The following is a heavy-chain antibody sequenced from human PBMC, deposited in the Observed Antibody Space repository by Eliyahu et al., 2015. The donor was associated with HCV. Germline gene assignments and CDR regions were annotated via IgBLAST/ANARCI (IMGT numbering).Heavy chain of an antibody. CDR1: GYIFXTLA. CDR2: INPGTGAT. Sequence: QVHLEQSGAEVKKSGASXQVSCKGSGYIFXTLALHWVRQAPGQSPEWMGWINPGTGATKYSQKFHDRVSITSDTSASTVYLELTRLTSEDTAVYYCARDGLYSSGFXDDWGQGTLITVSS. J-gene: IGHJ4*02. D-gene: IGHD3-22*01. CDR3: ARDGLYSSGFXDD. V-gene: IGHV1-3*01.